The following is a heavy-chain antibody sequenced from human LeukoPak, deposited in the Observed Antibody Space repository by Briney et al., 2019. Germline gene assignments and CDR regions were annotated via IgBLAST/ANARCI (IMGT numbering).Heavy chain of an antibody. Sequence: GGSLRLSCAASGFTFSSYAMHWVRQAPGKGLEWVAVISYDGSNKYYADSVKGRFTISRDNSKNTLYLQMNSLRAEDTAVYYCARGAYDSSGVGEYWGQGTLVTVSS. CDR1: GFTFSSYA. CDR3: ARGAYDSSGVGEY. CDR2: ISYDGSNK. J-gene: IGHJ4*02. V-gene: IGHV3-30-3*01. D-gene: IGHD3-22*01.